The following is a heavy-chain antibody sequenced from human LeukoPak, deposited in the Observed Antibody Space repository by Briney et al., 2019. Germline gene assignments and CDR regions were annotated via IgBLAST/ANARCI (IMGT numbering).Heavy chain of an antibody. D-gene: IGHD4-17*01. CDR3: ARNGDYFDY. CDR2: INEDGSEK. Sequence: GGSLRLSCAAAGFIFRNYWMGWVRQAPGKGLEWVANINEDGSEKYYVDSVKGRFTISRDNAKNLLYLQMNSLRAEDTAVYYCARNGDYFDYWGQGTLVTVSS. J-gene: IGHJ4*02. V-gene: IGHV3-7*01. CDR1: GFIFRNYW.